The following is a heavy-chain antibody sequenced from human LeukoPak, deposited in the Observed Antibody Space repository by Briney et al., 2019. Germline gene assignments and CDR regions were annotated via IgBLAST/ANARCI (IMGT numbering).Heavy chain of an antibody. CDR2: GHHSGST. CDR3: ASGSPAADY. D-gene: IGHD6-25*01. J-gene: IGHJ4*02. V-gene: IGHV4-38-2*02. CDR1: GDSIRTYS. Sequence: SETLSLTYTVSGDSIRTYSWSWIRQPPGKGLEWIGSGHHSGSTYYKSSLKSRVTISLDTSKNQFSLKLRSVTAADTAVYYCASGSPAADYWGQGTLVTVSS.